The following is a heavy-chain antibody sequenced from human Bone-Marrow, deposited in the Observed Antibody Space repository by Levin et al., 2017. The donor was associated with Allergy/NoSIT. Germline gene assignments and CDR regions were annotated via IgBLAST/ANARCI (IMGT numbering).Heavy chain of an antibody. D-gene: IGHD5-12*01. CDR2: ISGSGGST. CDR3: AKDRGEGYSGYDWGLWDY. V-gene: IGHV3-23*01. J-gene: IGHJ4*02. Sequence: PGGSLRLSCAASGFTFSSYAMSWVRQAPGKGLEWVSAISGSGGSTYYADSVKGRFTISRDNSKNTLYLQMNSLRAEDTAVYYCAKDRGEGYSGYDWGLWDYWGQGTLVTVSS. CDR1: GFTFSSYA.